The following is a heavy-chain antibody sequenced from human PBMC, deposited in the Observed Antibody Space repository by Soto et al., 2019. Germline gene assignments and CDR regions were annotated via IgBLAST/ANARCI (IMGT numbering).Heavy chain of an antibody. CDR2: ISGSSSTT. J-gene: IGHJ4*01. D-gene: IGHD4-17*01. CDR1: GFTFNKYA. V-gene: IGHV3-23*01. Sequence: EVQLLEYGGGLVQRGESLRLSCVASGFTFNKYAMTWVRQAPGKGLEWVSSISGSSSTTYYADSVKGRFTISRDNSKNTVYLHMNTLSTEAPAVYYCAPSRYDYGDDAVGYWGQGALVTVSS. CDR3: APSRYDYGDDAVGY.